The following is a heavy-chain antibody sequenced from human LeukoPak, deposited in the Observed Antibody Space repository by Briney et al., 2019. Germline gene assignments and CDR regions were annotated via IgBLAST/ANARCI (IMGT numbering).Heavy chain of an antibody. CDR3: ASTNSIAVAGNDY. Sequence: GASVKVSCKASGYTFTSYYIHWVRQAPGQGLEWMGRIIPILGIANYAQKFQGRVTITADKSTSTAYMELSSLRSEDTAVYYCASTNSIAVAGNDYWGQGTLVTVSS. D-gene: IGHD6-19*01. CDR1: GYTFTSYY. V-gene: IGHV1-69*02. CDR2: IIPILGIA. J-gene: IGHJ4*02.